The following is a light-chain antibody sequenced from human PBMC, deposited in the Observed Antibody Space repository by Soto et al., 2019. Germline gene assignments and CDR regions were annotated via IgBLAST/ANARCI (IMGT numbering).Light chain of an antibody. CDR2: RNS. Sequence: QSVLTQPPSVSGAPGQRVTISCTGSSSNIGAGYDVHWYQQLPGTAPKLLIYRNSNRPSGVPDRFSGYKFGTSTSLATTRIQNTNESDQYCVSYNTSLSGSEFGGGGKLTIL. J-gene: IGLJ7*01. CDR3: VSYNTSLSGSE. CDR1: SSNIGAGYD. V-gene: IGLV1-40*01.